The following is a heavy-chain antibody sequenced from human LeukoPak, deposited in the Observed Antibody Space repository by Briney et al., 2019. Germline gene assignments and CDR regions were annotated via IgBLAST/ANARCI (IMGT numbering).Heavy chain of an antibody. CDR3: ARHWALSSTSFDAFDI. V-gene: IGHV1-69*04. Sequence: SVKVSCKASGGTFSSYAISWVRQAPGQGLEWMGRIIPILGIANYAQKFQGRVTITADKSTSTAYLQWSSLKASDTAMYYCARHWALSSTSFDAFDIWGQGTMVTVSS. CDR1: GGTFSSYA. CDR2: IIPILGIA. D-gene: IGHD2-2*01. J-gene: IGHJ3*02.